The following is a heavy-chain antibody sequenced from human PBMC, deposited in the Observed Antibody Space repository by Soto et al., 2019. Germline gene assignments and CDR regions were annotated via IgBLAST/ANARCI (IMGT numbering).Heavy chain of an antibody. CDR2: IWYDGSKK. V-gene: IGHV3-33*01. D-gene: IGHD3-3*01. CDR3: ARDASYYSLWSGYYPSRDGMDV. J-gene: IGHJ6*02. Sequence: PXVSLRLSCAASGFTFSSFGTHWVRQAPGKGLEWVSLIWYDGSKKSYGDSVKGRFTISRDNSRNTVYLQMNSLRADDTAVYYCARDASYYSLWSGYYPSRDGMDVWGQGTTVTVSS. CDR1: GFTFSSFG.